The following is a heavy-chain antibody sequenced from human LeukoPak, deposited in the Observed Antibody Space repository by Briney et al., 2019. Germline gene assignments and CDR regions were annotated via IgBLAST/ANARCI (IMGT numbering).Heavy chain of an antibody. CDR1: GFAFNTYS. CDR3: ARDFYDGFALDY. Sequence: GESLRLSCAASGFAFNTYSMNWVRQAPGKGPEWVSFIFSSSTYIYYTDSVKGRFTISRDNARNSLYLQMDNLRAEDTGVYYCARDFYDGFALDYWGQGTLVTVSS. CDR2: IFSSSTYI. D-gene: IGHD2/OR15-2a*01. V-gene: IGHV3-21*03. J-gene: IGHJ4*02.